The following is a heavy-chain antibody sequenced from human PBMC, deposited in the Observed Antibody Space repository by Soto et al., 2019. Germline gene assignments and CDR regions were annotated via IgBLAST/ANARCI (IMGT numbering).Heavy chain of an antibody. CDR3: ARFPDTAMVTFDY. CDR2: MYYSGST. Sequence: QVQLQESGPGLVKHSETLSLSCPVSGGSHSSSSYYLGCIRQPPGQGLEWIVSMYYSGSTYYKQCLKSRVTISQDTTKNHFYLQLSSVTAADTGVYYCARFPDTAMVTFDYWGQGTLVTASS. J-gene: IGHJ4*02. CDR1: GGSHSSSSYY. V-gene: IGHV4-39*02. D-gene: IGHD5-18*01.